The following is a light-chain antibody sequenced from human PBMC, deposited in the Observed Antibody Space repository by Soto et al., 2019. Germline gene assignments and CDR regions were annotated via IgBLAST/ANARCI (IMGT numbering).Light chain of an antibody. CDR1: SSDIGGYKY. CDR2: DVN. V-gene: IGLV2-14*03. Sequence: QSALTQPASVSGSPGQSITISCTGTSSDIGGYKYVSWYQQHPGKVPKLLIYDVNNRPSGVSDRFSGSKSGNTASLTISGLQAEDEAEYYCCSYTGSTSLIFGGGTKLTVL. CDR3: CSYTGSTSLI. J-gene: IGLJ2*01.